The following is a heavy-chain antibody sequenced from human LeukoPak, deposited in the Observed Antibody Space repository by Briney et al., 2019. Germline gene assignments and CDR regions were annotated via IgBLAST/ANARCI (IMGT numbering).Heavy chain of an antibody. CDR1: GGSFSGYY. V-gene: IGHV4-34*01. Sequence: SETLSLTCAVYGGSFSGYYWSWIRQPPGKGLEWIGEINHSGSTNYNPSLKSRVTISVDTSKNQFSLKLSSVTAADTAVYYCARRSSFWSGYYRVYNWFDPWGQGTLVTVSS. CDR2: INHSGST. CDR3: ARRSSFWSGYYRVYNWFDP. D-gene: IGHD3-3*01. J-gene: IGHJ5*02.